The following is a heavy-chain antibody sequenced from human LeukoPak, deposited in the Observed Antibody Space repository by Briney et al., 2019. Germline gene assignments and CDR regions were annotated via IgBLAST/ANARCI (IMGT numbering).Heavy chain of an antibody. CDR2: ISSSGSTI. V-gene: IGHV3-48*03. Sequence: GGSLRLSCAASGFTFSSYEMNWVRQAPGKGLEWVSYISSSGSTIYYADSVKGRFTISRDNAKNSLYLQMHSLRAEDTAVYYCARNAAAGWFDPWGQGTLVTVSS. J-gene: IGHJ5*02. D-gene: IGHD6-13*01. CDR3: ARNAAAGWFDP. CDR1: GFTFSSYE.